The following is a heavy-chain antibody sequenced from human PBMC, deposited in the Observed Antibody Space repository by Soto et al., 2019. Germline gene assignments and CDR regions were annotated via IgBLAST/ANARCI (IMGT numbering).Heavy chain of an antibody. CDR2: ISSDGSTT. CDR1: GFGFRGSW. CDR3: AREYYGVLTGYYNDF. V-gene: IGHV3-74*01. Sequence: EVQLVESGGDLFKSGGPLGLSCEPLGFGFRGSWWTGVRQRPGRGRVGVARISSDGSTTTYADSASGRFIISRDNDANILYLQMSSLRAEDTAVYYCAREYYGVLTGYYNDFWGQGTLVTVSS. D-gene: IGHD3-9*01. J-gene: IGHJ4*02.